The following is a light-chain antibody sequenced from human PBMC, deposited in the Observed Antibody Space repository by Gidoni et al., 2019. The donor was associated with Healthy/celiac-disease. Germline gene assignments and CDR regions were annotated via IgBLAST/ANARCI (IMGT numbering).Light chain of an antibody. Sequence: DIVLTQSPATLAVSPGERATLSCMASQSVSSYLAWYQQKPGQAPRLLNYDASNRATGIPARFSGSGAVKDITLTISSQEPEDFAVYYCQQRSNWLTFGGGTKVEIK. CDR2: DAS. CDR1: QSVSSY. V-gene: IGKV3-11*01. J-gene: IGKJ4*01. CDR3: QQRSNWLT.